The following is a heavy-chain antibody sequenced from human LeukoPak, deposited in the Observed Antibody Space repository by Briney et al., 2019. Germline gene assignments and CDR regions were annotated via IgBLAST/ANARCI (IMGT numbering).Heavy chain of an antibody. D-gene: IGHD3-9*01. CDR3: AKDSPDDILTGYNPLN. CDR2: MNPNSGNT. CDR1: GYTFTSYD. V-gene: IGHV1-8*01. J-gene: IGHJ4*02. Sequence: ASVKVSCKASGYTFTSYDINWVRQAAGQGLEWMGWMNPNSGNTGYAQKFQGRVTMTRNTSISTAYMELSSLRSEDTAVYYCAKDSPDDILTGYNPLNWGQGTLVTVSS.